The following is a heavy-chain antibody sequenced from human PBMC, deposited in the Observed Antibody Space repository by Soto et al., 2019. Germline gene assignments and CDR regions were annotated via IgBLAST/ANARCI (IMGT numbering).Heavy chain of an antibody. Sequence: GGSLRLSGVASGLTFKSAWMSWVRQAPGQGLEWLGRMQNKIAGEKIDYAATGRGRFIIGRDDSQNNLYLGLNILKIEDSGVYYSTTDNLGYCCKDFWGQGTRVTAAS. CDR1: GLTFKSAW. CDR2: MQNKIAGEKI. CDR3: TTDNLGYCCKDF. D-gene: IGHD1-1*01. J-gene: IGHJ6*03. V-gene: IGHV3-15*05.